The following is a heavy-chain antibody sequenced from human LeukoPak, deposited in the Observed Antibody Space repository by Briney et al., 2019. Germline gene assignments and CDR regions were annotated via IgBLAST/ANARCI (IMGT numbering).Heavy chain of an antibody. CDR1: GGSFSGYF. CDR2: INHSGSA. D-gene: IGHD4-17*01. Sequence: SETLSLTCAVSGGSFSGYFWTWIRQPPGKGLEWIGEINHSGSANYNPSLKSRVTTSLDTSKNQFSLKLSSVTAADTAVYYCARGQGTVTTHWGQGTLVTVSS. J-gene: IGHJ4*02. CDR3: ARGQGTVTTH. V-gene: IGHV4-34*01.